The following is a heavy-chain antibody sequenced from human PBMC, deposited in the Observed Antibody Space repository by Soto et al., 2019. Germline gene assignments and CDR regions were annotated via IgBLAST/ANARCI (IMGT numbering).Heavy chain of an antibody. CDR2: INRSGST. Sequence: QVQLQQWGAGLLKPSETLSLTCAVYGGSFSGYYWSWIRQPPGKGLEWIGEINRSGSTNYNPSLKSRVTISVDTSKNQISLKRSSVTAAGTAVYYCAREEYYDFWGGYLPVDYGMDDWGQGTTVTFAS. V-gene: IGHV4-34*01. CDR3: AREEYYDFWGGYLPVDYGMDD. CDR1: GGSFSGYY. J-gene: IGHJ6*02. D-gene: IGHD3-3*01.